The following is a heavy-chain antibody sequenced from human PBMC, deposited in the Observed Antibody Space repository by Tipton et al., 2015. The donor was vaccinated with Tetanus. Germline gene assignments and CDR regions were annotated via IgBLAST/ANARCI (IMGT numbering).Heavy chain of an antibody. V-gene: IGHV3-30*03. Sequence: SLRLSCTVSGFTFSNFGMHWVRQAPGKGLEWVAVMSDTGHDIFYLDSVKGRFTISRDNSRNTLFLQMDSLRSEDTAVYYCARCAATCFHETIDYWGPGTLVTVSS. CDR2: MSDTGHDI. D-gene: IGHD1-1*01. CDR1: GFTFSNFG. CDR3: ARCAATCFHETIDY. J-gene: IGHJ4*02.